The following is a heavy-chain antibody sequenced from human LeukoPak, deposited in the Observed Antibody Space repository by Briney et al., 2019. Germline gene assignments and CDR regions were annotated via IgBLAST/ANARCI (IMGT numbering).Heavy chain of an antibody. CDR1: GGSISTSSYY. V-gene: IGHV4-39*01. Sequence: SETLSLTCTVSGGSISTSSYYWGWIRQPPGKGLEWIGSIYYSGSTYYNPSLKSRVTISVDTSKNQFSLKLSSVTAADTAVYYCARLGRLSSSSPGLIDYWGQGTLVTVSS. J-gene: IGHJ4*02. D-gene: IGHD6-6*01. CDR3: ARLGRLSSSSPGLIDY. CDR2: IYYSGST.